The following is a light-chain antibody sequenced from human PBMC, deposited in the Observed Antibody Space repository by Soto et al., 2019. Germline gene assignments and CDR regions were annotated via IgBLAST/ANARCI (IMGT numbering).Light chain of an antibody. Sequence: EIMMTQSPATLSVSLGERATLFCRAGQNVRSNLAWYQQKPGQAPRLLIHGASSRATGIPDRFSGSGFGTEFTLTINSLQSEDFAVYYCQQYNNWPPVFTFGPGTKVEI. CDR2: GAS. V-gene: IGKV3D-15*01. CDR1: QNVRSN. J-gene: IGKJ3*01. CDR3: QQYNNWPPVFT.